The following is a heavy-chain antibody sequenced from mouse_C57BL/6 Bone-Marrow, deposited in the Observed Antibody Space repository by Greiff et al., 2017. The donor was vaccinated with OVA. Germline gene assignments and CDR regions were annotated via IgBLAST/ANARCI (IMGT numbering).Heavy chain of an antibody. CDR3: ERVGTGPAY. Sequence: QVQLQQSGAELMMPGASVKLSCKATGYTFTSYWIDWVKQRPGHGLEWIGEILPGSGSTNYNEKFKGKATFNADKSSNTAYMQLSSLTTEDYAVYYCERVGTGPAYGGKGTTLTVSS. D-gene: IGHD1-1*01. J-gene: IGHJ2*01. V-gene: IGHV1-9*01. CDR2: ILPGSGST. CDR1: GYTFTSYW.